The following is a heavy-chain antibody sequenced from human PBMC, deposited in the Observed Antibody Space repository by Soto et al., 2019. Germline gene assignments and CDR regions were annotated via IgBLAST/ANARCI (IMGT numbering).Heavy chain of an antibody. V-gene: IGHV3-30*03. CDR1: GFTFSSYG. CDR3: ARKEVVDY. Sequence: QVLLVESGGGVVQPGRSLRLSCAASGFTFSSYGMHWVRQAPGKGLEWVAVISYDGSNKYYADSVKGRFTISRDNSKNTLYLQMNSLRAEDTAVYYCARKEVVDYWGQGTLVTVSS. J-gene: IGHJ4*02. CDR2: ISYDGSNK.